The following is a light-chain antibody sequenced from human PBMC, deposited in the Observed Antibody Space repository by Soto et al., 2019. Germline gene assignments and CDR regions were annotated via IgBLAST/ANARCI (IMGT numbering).Light chain of an antibody. CDR2: GAS. CDR3: QHYVERSPIT. J-gene: IGKJ5*01. CDR1: QSVSSR. Sequence: EIVLTQFPGTLSLSPVEIATLYCSSSQSVSSRLAWYQQKPGQAPRLLISGASSRATGIPDRFSGSGSGTDFTLTISRLEPEDFALYYCQHYVERSPITFGQGTRLEIK. V-gene: IGKV3-20*01.